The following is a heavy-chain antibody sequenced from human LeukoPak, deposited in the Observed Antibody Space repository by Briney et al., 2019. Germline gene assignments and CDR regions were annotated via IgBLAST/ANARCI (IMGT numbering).Heavy chain of an antibody. CDR2: ISSSSSYI. Sequence: AGSLTLSCAASGFTFSSYSMNWVRQAPGKGLEWVASISSSSSYIYYPDSVKGRFTISRDNAKNSLYLQMNSLRAEDTAVYYCASTPGPTVPFDYWGQGTLVTVSS. CDR1: GFTFSSYS. CDR3: ASTPGPTVPFDY. V-gene: IGHV3-21*01. J-gene: IGHJ4*02. D-gene: IGHD4-11*01.